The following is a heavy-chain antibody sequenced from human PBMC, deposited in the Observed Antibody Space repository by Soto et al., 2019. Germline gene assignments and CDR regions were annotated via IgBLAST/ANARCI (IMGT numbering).Heavy chain of an antibody. J-gene: IGHJ4*02. CDR3: ARVVIVGFTRVPFSVDY. CDR1: GGSVSSNTYY. Sequence: QVQLQGSGPGLVKPSETLSLNCSVSGGSVSSNTYYWSWIRQPPGKGLEWIGFMHYSGSTIYNPSFKSRDIISLATSTNHFSLNLRSVTAADAAVYHRARVVIVGFTRVPFSVDYWGQGMLVTVSS. CDR2: MHYSGST. V-gene: IGHV4-61*03. D-gene: IGHD1-26*01.